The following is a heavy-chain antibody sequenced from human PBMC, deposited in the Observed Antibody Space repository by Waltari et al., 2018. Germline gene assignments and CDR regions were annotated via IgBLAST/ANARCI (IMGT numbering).Heavy chain of an antibody. CDR2: SKPNSEST. CDR3: ARDGSFDF. CDR1: GYTFSDYY. J-gene: IGHJ4*02. Sequence: QVQLVQSGAEVKKPGASVKVSCKAFGYTFSDYYMHWVRQAPVQGLEWMGWSKPNSESTKYAQKFQGRVTLTRDTSINTVYMELSSLRSDDTALYYCARDGSFDFWGQGTLVTVSS. V-gene: IGHV1-2*02.